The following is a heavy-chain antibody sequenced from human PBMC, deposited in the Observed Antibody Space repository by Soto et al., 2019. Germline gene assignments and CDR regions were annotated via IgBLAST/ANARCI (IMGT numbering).Heavy chain of an antibody. D-gene: IGHD4-17*01. Sequence: EVQRLESGGGLVQRGGSLRLSCAASGFTFSSYAMNWVRQAPGKGLEWVSVISGSGGSTYYADAVKGRFTISRDNSKNTLYLQMISLRAEDTAVYYCAKRTVGWYFDLWGRGTLVTVSS. J-gene: IGHJ2*01. CDR1: GFTFSSYA. CDR2: ISGSGGST. V-gene: IGHV3-23*01. CDR3: AKRTVGWYFDL.